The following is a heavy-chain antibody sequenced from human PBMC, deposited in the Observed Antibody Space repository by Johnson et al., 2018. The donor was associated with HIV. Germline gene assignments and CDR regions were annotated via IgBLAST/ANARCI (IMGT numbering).Heavy chain of an antibody. V-gene: IGHV3-30*04. CDR1: GFTFSSYA. CDR3: ARERSYSSSLYGDAFDI. J-gene: IGHJ3*02. D-gene: IGHD6-13*01. CDR2: ISYDGSNK. Sequence: QVQLVESGGGVVQPGRSLRLSCAASGFTFSSYAMHWVRQAPGKGLEWVAVISYDGSNKYYADSVKGRFTISRDNSKNTLYLQMNSLRAEDTAVYYCARERSYSSSLYGDAFDIWGQGTMVTVSS.